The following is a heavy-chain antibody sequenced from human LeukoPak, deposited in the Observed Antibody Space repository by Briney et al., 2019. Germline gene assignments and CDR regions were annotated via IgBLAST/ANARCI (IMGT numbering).Heavy chain of an antibody. J-gene: IGHJ4*02. CDR2: IYYSGST. CDR1: GGSISSSSYY. D-gene: IGHD4-11*01. CDR3: ARDRGGDYSNYYFDY. Sequence: SETLSLTCTVSGGSISSSSYYWGWIRQPPGKGLEWIGSIYYSGSTYYNPSLKSRVTMSVDTSKNQFSLKLSSVTAADTAVYYCARDRGGDYSNYYFDYWGQGTLVTVSS. V-gene: IGHV4-39*07.